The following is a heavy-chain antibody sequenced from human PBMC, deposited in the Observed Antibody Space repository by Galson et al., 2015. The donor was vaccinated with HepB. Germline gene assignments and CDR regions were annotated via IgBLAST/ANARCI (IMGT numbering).Heavy chain of an antibody. J-gene: IGHJ4*02. V-gene: IGHV3-15*07. CDR1: GFTFSNAW. CDR2: IKSKTDGGTT. CDR3: TTSIMITFGGVIAPDY. Sequence: SLRLSCAASGFTFSNAWMNWVRQAPGKGLEWVGRIKSKTDGGTTDYAAPVKGRFTISRDDSKNTLYLQMNSLKTEDTAVYYCTTSIMITFGGVIAPDYWGQGTLVTVSS. D-gene: IGHD3-16*02.